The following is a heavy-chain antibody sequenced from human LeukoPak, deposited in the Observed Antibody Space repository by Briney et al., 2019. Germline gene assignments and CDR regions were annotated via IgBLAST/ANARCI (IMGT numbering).Heavy chain of an antibody. CDR1: SFTFSTPT. CDR2: ISHISSYI. V-gene: IGHV3-21*01. D-gene: IGHD1-20*01. CDR3: AREYNSPNRFDY. Sequence: GGSLSLSCAASSFTFSTPTMNWVRQAPGKGMEWVSSISHISSYINYADSVRGRFTISRDNAKNSLYLQMNSLRAEDTAVYYCAREYNSPNRFDYWGQGTLVTVSS. J-gene: IGHJ4*02.